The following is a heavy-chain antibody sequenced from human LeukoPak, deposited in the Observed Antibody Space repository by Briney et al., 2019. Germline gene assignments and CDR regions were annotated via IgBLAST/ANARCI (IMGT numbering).Heavy chain of an antibody. D-gene: IGHD3-22*01. J-gene: IGHJ5*02. CDR3: ARGGYYDSGGYYYSFDP. V-gene: IGHV1-8*01. CDR1: GYTFTTYD. Sequence: ASVKVSCKASGYTFTTYDINWVRQATGQGLEWMGWMNPNSGNTGYAQRFQGRVTMTRNTSISTAYMELSSLRSDDTAVYYCARGGYYDSGGYYYSFDPWGQGTLVTVSS. CDR2: MNPNSGNT.